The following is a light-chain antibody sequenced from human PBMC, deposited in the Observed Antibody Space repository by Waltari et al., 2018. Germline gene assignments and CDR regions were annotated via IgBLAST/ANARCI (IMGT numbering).Light chain of an antibody. V-gene: IGLV2-11*01. CDR3: CSYAGSYTHVV. CDR1: SSDVGGYDY. CDR2: DVT. J-gene: IGLJ2*01. Sequence: QSALTQPRSVSGSPGQSVTISCTGTSSDVGGYDYVSWYQHHPGQAPTLMICDVTKRPAGVPDRCSGSKSGNTASLTISGLQAEDEADYYCCSYAGSYTHVVFGGGTKLTVL.